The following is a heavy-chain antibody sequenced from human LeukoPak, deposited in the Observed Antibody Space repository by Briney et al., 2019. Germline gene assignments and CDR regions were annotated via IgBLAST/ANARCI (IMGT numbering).Heavy chain of an antibody. CDR3: VRGVTRGYIYAD. V-gene: IGHV4-61*02. D-gene: IGHD5-18*01. J-gene: IGHJ4*02. Sequence: PSETLSLTCTVSGGSISSGSYYWSWIRQPAGKGLEWIGRIYTSGSTNYNPSLKSRVTISLDMSKNQFFLKLRSVTAADTAVYFCVRGVTRGYIYADWGQGTLVTVSS. CDR1: GGSISSGSYY. CDR2: IYTSGST.